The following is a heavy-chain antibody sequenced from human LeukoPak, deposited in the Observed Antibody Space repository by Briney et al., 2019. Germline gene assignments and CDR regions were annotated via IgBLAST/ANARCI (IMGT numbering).Heavy chain of an antibody. CDR3: ARGSRTVVRGVIKSPIRYFDY. D-gene: IGHD3-10*01. V-gene: IGHV1-18*01. CDR1: GYTFPSYG. CDR2: ISAYNGNT. J-gene: IGHJ4*02. Sequence: ASVKVFCKSCGYTFPSYGLSWVRQACGQGLEWMGWISAYNGNTNYAQKLQGRVTMTTDTSTSTAYMELRSLRSDDTAVYYCARGSRTVVRGVIKSPIRYFDYWGQGTLVTVSS.